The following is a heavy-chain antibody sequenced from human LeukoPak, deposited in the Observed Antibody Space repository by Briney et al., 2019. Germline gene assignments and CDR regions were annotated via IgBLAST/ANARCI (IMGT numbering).Heavy chain of an antibody. Sequence: ASVKVSCKSSGYTFTGYYKHWVRQAPGQGREWMGRINPNRCGTNYAQKFQGSVTMTRDTSISTAYMELSRLRSDDTAVYYCARFFAQKNSSSSWGYYFDYWGQGTLVTVSS. D-gene: IGHD6-6*01. CDR1: GYTFTGYY. CDR3: ARFFAQKNSSSSWGYYFDY. J-gene: IGHJ4*02. CDR2: INPNRCGT. V-gene: IGHV1-2*06.